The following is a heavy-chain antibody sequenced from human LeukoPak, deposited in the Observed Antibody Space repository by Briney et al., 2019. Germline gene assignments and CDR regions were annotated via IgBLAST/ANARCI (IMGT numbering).Heavy chain of an antibody. CDR1: GFTFRSHW. D-gene: IGHD6-13*01. CDR2: INQDGSEK. Sequence: GWSLRLSCAASGFTFRSHWMSWVRQAPGKGLEWVANINQDGSEKHYVDYVKGRFTISRDNAKNSLYLQMNSLGAEDTAMYYCARDSEHSSSFAFDIWGQGTMVTVSS. V-gene: IGHV3-7*01. J-gene: IGHJ3*02. CDR3: ARDSEHSSSFAFDI.